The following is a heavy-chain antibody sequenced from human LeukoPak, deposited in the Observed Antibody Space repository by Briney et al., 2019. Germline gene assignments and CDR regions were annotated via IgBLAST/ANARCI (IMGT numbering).Heavy chain of an antibody. D-gene: IGHD1-1*01. J-gene: IGHJ4*02. CDR3: AKGNWRYFDY. Sequence: GGSLRLSCEASGFTFSTYVMSWVRHPPGKGLEWISAISGSGGSTYYADSVKGRFTISRDNSKNTLYLQMNSLGADDTAVYYCAKGNWRYFDYWGQGTLVTVSS. V-gene: IGHV3-23*01. CDR2: ISGSGGST. CDR1: GFTFSTYV.